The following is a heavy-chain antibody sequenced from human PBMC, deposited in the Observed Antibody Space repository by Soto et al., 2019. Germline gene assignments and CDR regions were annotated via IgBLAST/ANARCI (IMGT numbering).Heavy chain of an antibody. D-gene: IGHD2-15*01. CDR2: IYSGGST. V-gene: IGHV3-53*04. Sequence: GGSLRLSCAASGFTVSSNYMSWVRQAPGKGLEWVSVIYSGGSTYYADSVKGRFTISRHNSKNTLYLQMNSLRAEDTAVYYCASALGYCSGGSCYKDAFDIWGQGTMVTVSS. CDR3: ASALGYCSGGSCYKDAFDI. CDR1: GFTVSSNY. J-gene: IGHJ3*02.